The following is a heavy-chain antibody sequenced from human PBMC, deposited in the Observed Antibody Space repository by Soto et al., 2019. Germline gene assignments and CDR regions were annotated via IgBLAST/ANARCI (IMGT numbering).Heavy chain of an antibody. J-gene: IGHJ3*02. CDR2: IYYSGST. Sequence: SETLSLTCTVSGGSISSSSYYWGWIRQPPGKGLEWIGSIYYSGSTYYNPSLKSRVTISVDTSKNQFSLKLSSVTAADTAVYYRARQGLRWYDAFDIWGQGTMVTVSS. CDR1: GGSISSSSYY. V-gene: IGHV4-39*01. D-gene: IGHD4-17*01. CDR3: ARQGLRWYDAFDI.